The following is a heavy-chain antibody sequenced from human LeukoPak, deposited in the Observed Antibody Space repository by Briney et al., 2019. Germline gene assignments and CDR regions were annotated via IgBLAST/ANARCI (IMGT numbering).Heavy chain of an antibody. CDR1: GFTFGDFG. CDR2: IRSKAYGGTT. CDR3: TRIYGSGTFLPDY. Sequence: PGGSLRLSCTASGFTFGDFGMSWFRQAPGKGLEWVGFIRSKAYGGTTDYAASVKGRFTISRDDSKSTAYLQMNSLKTEDTAMYYRTRIYGSGTFLPDYWGQGTLVTVSS. D-gene: IGHD3-10*01. V-gene: IGHV3-49*03. J-gene: IGHJ4*02.